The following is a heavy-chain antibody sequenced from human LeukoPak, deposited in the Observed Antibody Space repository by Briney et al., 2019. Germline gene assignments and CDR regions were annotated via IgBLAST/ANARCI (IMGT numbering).Heavy chain of an antibody. D-gene: IGHD3-10*01. Sequence: SETLSLTCTVSGGSISSSSYYWGWIRQPPGKGLEWIGSIYYSGSTYYNPSLKSRVTISVDTSKNQFSLKLSSVTAADTAVYYCARGIGYYGSGSYYTKYYFDYWGQGTLVTVSS. CDR1: GGSISSSSYY. J-gene: IGHJ4*02. CDR2: IYYSGST. CDR3: ARGIGYYGSGSYYTKYYFDY. V-gene: IGHV4-39*07.